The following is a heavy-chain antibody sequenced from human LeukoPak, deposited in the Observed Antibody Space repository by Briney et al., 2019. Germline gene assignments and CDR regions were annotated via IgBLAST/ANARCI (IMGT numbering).Heavy chain of an antibody. CDR2: IIPILGIA. J-gene: IGHJ4*02. Sequence: ASVKVSCKASGGTFSSYAISWVRQAPGQGLEWMGRIIPILGIANYAQKFQGRVTITADESTSTAYMELSSLRSEDTAVYYCATHQGGTVSGNYWGQGTLVTVSS. D-gene: IGHD4-11*01. V-gene: IGHV1-69*04. CDR1: GGTFSSYA. CDR3: ATHQGGTVSGNY.